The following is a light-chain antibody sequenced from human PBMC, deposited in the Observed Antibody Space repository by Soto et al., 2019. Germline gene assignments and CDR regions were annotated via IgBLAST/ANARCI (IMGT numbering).Light chain of an antibody. J-gene: IGLJ1*01. CDR3: SSYRSSTTFV. CDR1: SSDVGAYNF. Sequence: QSFLTQPASVSGSPGQSITISCTGTSSDVGAYNFVSWYQQYPGKAPKVIIFEVRKRPSGVSNRFSGSKSGDTASLTISGLQAEDEADYYCSSYRSSTTFVFGTGTKVTV. CDR2: EVR. V-gene: IGLV2-14*01.